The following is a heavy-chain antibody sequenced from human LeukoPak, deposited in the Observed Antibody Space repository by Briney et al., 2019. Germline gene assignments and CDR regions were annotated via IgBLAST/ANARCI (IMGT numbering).Heavy chain of an antibody. V-gene: IGHV4-30-4*08. CDR1: GGSISSGDYY. CDR3: ARVEVFVVVPAAIHYYYMDV. Sequence: NPSQTLSLTCTVSGGSISSGDYYWSWIRQPPGKGLEWIGYIYYSGSTYYNPSLKSRVTISVDTSKNQFPLKLSSVTAADTAVYYCARVEVFVVVPAAIHYYYMDVWGKGTTVTVSS. D-gene: IGHD2-2*02. J-gene: IGHJ6*03. CDR2: IYYSGST.